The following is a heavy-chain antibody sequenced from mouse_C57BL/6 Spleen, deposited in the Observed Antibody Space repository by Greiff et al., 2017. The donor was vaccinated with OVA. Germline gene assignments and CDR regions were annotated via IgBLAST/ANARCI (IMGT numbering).Heavy chain of an antibody. D-gene: IGHD4-1*01. Sequence: EVMLVESGGGLVKPGGSLKLSCAASGFTFSDYGMHWVRQAPEKGLEWVAYISSGSSTIYYADTVKGRFTFSRDNAKNTLFLQMTSLRSEDTAMYYCARALTGAFDYWGQGTTLTVSS. CDR1: GFTFSDYG. V-gene: IGHV5-17*01. CDR3: ARALTGAFDY. CDR2: ISSGSSTI. J-gene: IGHJ2*01.